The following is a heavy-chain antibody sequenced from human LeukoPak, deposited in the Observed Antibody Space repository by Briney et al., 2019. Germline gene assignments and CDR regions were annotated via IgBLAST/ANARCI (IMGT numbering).Heavy chain of an antibody. J-gene: IGHJ4*02. CDR2: IGGSSGRT. Sequence: PGGSLRLSGAASGFTFNSYVMSWVRQAPGKGLEWVSAIGGSSGRTYYADSVRGRFTISRDNSKNTVYLQLNSLRGEDTAVYYCAKDLVSGDWYWRGFDSWGQGTLVTVSS. D-gene: IGHD6-19*01. V-gene: IGHV3-23*01. CDR3: AKDLVSGDWYWRGFDS. CDR1: GFTFNSYV.